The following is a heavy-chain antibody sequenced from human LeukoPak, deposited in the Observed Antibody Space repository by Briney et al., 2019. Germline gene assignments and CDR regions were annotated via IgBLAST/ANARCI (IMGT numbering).Heavy chain of an antibody. CDR3: ASIGGSYYGYYYYYMDV. V-gene: IGHV1-46*01. Sequence: ASVTVSCKASGYTFTSYYMHWVRQAPGQGLEWMGLINPNGGSTSYAQKFQGRVTMTRDMSTSTVYMELSSLRSEDTAVYYCASIGGSYYGYYYYYMDVWGKGTTVTISS. D-gene: IGHD1-26*01. CDR2: INPNGGST. CDR1: GYTFTSYY. J-gene: IGHJ6*03.